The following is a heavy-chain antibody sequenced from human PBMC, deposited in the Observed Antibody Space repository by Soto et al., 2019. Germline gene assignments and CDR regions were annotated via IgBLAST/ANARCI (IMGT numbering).Heavy chain of an antibody. J-gene: IGHJ4*02. CDR1: GVSIDSSYW. CDR2: MSHGGST. V-gene: IGHV4-4*02. CDR3: ARSIDY. Sequence: SETLSLTCDVSGVSIDSSYWWGWVRQPPGRDLEWLGYMSHGGSTNYNPSLKSRVTISVDKSKNQFSLKLSSVTAADTAVYYCARSIDYWGQGTLVTVSS.